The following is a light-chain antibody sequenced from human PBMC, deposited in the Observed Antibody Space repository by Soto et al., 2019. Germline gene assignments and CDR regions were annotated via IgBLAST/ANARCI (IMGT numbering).Light chain of an antibody. CDR1: QSVSGW. Sequence: DIQMTQSPSTLSASVGDTVTVTCRASQSVSGWLAWYQQKPGEAPKLLIYDASALPRGVPSRFSGSGSGTKFPLTTASLQPDHFATYYCQHYETFSGTFGPGTKGDIK. CDR3: QHYETFSGT. J-gene: IGKJ1*01. V-gene: IGKV1-5*01. CDR2: DAS.